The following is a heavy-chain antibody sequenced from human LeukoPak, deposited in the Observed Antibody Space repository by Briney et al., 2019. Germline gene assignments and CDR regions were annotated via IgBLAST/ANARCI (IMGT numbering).Heavy chain of an antibody. CDR2: INPNSGGT. V-gene: IGHV1-2*02. Sequence: ASVKVSCKASGYTFTGYYMHWVRQAPGQGLEWMGWINPNSGGTNYAQKFQGRVTMTTDTSTSTAYMELRSLRSDDTAVYYCARGVYDFWSGPYAFDIWGQGTMVTVSS. CDR1: GYTFTGYY. J-gene: IGHJ3*02. D-gene: IGHD3-3*01. CDR3: ARGVYDFWSGPYAFDI.